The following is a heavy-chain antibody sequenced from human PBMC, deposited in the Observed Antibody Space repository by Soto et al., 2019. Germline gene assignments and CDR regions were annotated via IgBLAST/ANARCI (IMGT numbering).Heavy chain of an antibody. Sequence: SETLSLTCTVSSDSVSRSSYTWGWIRQPPGKGPEWIGSIYSSGSTYYNPSLNSRVTVSVDTSKNQFSLKVTSVTAADTAVYYCARPKTIGAAAGKGWFDPWGQGTLVTVSS. CDR3: ARPKTIGAAAGKGWFDP. CDR1: SDSVSRSSYT. V-gene: IGHV4-39*01. CDR2: IYSSGST. J-gene: IGHJ5*02. D-gene: IGHD6-13*01.